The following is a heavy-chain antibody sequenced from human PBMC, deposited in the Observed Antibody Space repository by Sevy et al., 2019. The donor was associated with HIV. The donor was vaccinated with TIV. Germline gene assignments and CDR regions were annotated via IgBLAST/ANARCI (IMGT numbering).Heavy chain of an antibody. Sequence: SETLSLTCTVSGGTISSSSYRWGWIRQPPGKGLEWVGSIYHTGAADDNPSLKRPVTMSVDTSKNQCSLQVGSVTAAETAVYYCARWYGNNFDYWGQGALVTVSS. D-gene: IGHD3-10*01. J-gene: IGHJ4*02. V-gene: IGHV4-39*01. CDR2: IYHTGAA. CDR3: ARWYGNNFDY. CDR1: GGTISSSSYR.